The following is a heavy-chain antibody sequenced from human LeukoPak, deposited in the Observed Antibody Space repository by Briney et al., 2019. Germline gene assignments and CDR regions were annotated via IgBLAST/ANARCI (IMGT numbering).Heavy chain of an antibody. CDR1: GYSFTSYW. Sequence: GESLKISCKGSGYSFTSYWIGWVRQTPGKGLEWMGIICPGDSDTRYSPSFQGQVTISADKSISTAYLQWSSLKASDTAMYYCARPAGIQLWPLDYWGQGTLVTVSS. V-gene: IGHV5-51*01. CDR3: ARPAGIQLWPLDY. J-gene: IGHJ4*02. D-gene: IGHD5-18*01. CDR2: ICPGDSDT.